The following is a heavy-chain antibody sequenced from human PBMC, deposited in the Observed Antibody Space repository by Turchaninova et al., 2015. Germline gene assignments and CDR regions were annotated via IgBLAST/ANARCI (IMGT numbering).Heavy chain of an antibody. Sequence: QVQLVQSGAGVKKPGSSVMVSCNASGGTFSSYAISWLRPAPGQGLEWMGRIIPIFNTPNYAQNFQGRVTITADRSTSTAYMELSSLRYDDTAVYFCATDVDGKLKWGQGTLVTVSS. CDR3: ATDVDGKLK. D-gene: IGHD4-17*01. J-gene: IGHJ4*02. CDR1: GGTFSSYA. CDR2: IIPIFNTP. V-gene: IGHV1-69*06.